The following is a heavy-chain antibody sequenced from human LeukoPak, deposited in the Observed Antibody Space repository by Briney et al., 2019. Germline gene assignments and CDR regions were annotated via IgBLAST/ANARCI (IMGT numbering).Heavy chain of an antibody. J-gene: IGHJ3*02. CDR2: IRGSGAST. CDR3: AKGYYEHIWGSYRSDVFDM. V-gene: IGHV3-23*01. Sequence: GGSLRLSCAASGFTFNSYVMSWVRQAPGKGLGWVSVIRGSGASTWYAESVKGRFTISRDNSKNTVYLQMNYLRAEDTALYYCAKGYYEHIWGSYRSDVFDMWGQGTMVTVSS. CDR1: GFTFNSYV. D-gene: IGHD3-16*02.